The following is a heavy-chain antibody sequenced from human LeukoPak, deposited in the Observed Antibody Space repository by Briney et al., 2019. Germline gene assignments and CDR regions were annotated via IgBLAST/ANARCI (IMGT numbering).Heavy chain of an antibody. CDR3: ARQYCSSTSCGNWFDP. Sequence: GESLQISCKGSRYSFTNYWIAWVRQLPGKGLEWMGIIYPGDSDTRYSPSFQGQVTISADKSISTAYLQWSSLKASDTAMYYCARQYCSSTSCGNWFDPWGQGTLVTVSS. CDR2: IYPGDSDT. D-gene: IGHD2-2*01. J-gene: IGHJ5*02. CDR1: RYSFTNYW. V-gene: IGHV5-51*01.